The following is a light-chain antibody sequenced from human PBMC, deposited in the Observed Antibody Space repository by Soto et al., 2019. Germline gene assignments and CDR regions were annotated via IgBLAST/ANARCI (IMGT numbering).Light chain of an antibody. Sequence: EIVLTQSPATLSLSPGERATLSCRASQSVSSYLAWYQQKPGQAPRLLIYDASNRATGIPARFSGSRSGTDFTLTISSLEPEDCAFYYCQQRSNWPLTFGGGTQVEIK. CDR1: QSVSSY. CDR3: QQRSNWPLT. CDR2: DAS. J-gene: IGKJ4*01. V-gene: IGKV3-11*01.